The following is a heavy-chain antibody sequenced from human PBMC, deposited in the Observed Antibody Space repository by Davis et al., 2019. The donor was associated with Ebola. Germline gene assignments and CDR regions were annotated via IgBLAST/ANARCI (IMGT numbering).Heavy chain of an antibody. CDR1: GFTFSSYE. CDR3: AKDKGRYFYFYYMDV. V-gene: IGHV3-48*03. CDR2: ISHSGSTI. J-gene: IGHJ6*03. Sequence: PGGSLRLSCAASGFTFSSYEMNWVRQAPGKGLEWVSYISHSGSTIYYADSVKGRFTISRDNSKNSLYLQMNSLRAEDTAFYYCAKDKGRYFYFYYMDVWGKGTTVTVSS.